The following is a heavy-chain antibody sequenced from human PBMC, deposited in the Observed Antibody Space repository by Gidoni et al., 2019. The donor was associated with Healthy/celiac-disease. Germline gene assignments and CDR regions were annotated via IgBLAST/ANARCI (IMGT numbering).Heavy chain of an antibody. CDR1: GGTFSSYA. V-gene: IGHV1-69*01. Sequence: QVQLVQSGAEVKKPGSSVKVSCKASGGTFSSYAISWVRQAPGQGLEWMGGIIPIFGTANYAQKFQGKVTITADESTSTAYMELSSLRSEDTAVYYCARPGGYCSGGSCYCEGDCDYYYYYGMDVWGQGTTVTVSS. D-gene: IGHD2-15*01. J-gene: IGHJ6*02. CDR3: ARPGGYCSGGSCYCEGDCDYYYYYGMDV. CDR2: IIPIFGTA.